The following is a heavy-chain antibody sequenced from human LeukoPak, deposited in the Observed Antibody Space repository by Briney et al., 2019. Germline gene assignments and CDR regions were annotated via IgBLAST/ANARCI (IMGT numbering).Heavy chain of an antibody. CDR3: VRHLDFLYGDYYPVSDY. Sequence: GESLKISCKGSGYSFNTYWIAWVRHIPGRGLEWMGITYPGDADVKYSPSFQGQVTISADKSITTAYLQWNRLKASDTAMYYCVRHLDFLYGDYYPVSDYWGQGTLVTVSS. J-gene: IGHJ4*02. V-gene: IGHV5-51*01. D-gene: IGHD2-21*02. CDR2: TYPGDADV. CDR1: GYSFNTYW.